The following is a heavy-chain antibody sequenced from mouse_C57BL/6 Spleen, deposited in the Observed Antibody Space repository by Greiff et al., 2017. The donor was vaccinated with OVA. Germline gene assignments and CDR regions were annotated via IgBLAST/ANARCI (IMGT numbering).Heavy chain of an antibody. J-gene: IGHJ4*01. CDR2: ISSGGDYI. CDR1: GFTFSSYA. V-gene: IGHV5-9-1*02. CDR3: TRALGGGYYYAMDY. D-gene: IGHD4-1*01. Sequence: DVKLVESGEGLVKPGGSLKLSCAASGFTFSSYAMSWVRQTPEKRLEWVAYISSGGDYIYYADTVKGRFTISRDNARNTLYLQMSSLKSEDTARYYCTRALGGGYYYAMDYWGQGTSVTVSS.